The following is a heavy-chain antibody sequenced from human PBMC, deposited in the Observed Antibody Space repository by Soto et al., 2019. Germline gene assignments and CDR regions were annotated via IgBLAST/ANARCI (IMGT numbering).Heavy chain of an antibody. D-gene: IGHD2-2*01. V-gene: IGHV4-59*01. J-gene: IGHJ4*02. Sequence: NPSETLSLTCNVSGGSISSYYWIWIRQPPGKGLEWIGYIYYSGSTNYNPSLKSRVTISVDTSKNQFSLKLSSVTAADTAVYYCARAKLPDCSSTSCYLDYFDYWGQGTLVTVSS. CDR1: GGSISSYY. CDR2: IYYSGST. CDR3: ARAKLPDCSSTSCYLDYFDY.